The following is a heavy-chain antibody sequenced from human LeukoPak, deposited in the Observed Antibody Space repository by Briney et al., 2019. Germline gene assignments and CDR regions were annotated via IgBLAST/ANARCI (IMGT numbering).Heavy chain of an antibody. CDR3: ARAGGSTVSHSDY. Sequence: GGSLRLSCAASGFTFSSYWMNWARQAPGKGLEWVASINHNGNVNYYVDSVKGRFTISRDNAKNSLYLQMSNLRAEDTAVYYCARAGGSTVSHSDYWGQGTLVTVSS. CDR1: GFTFSSYW. CDR2: INHNGNVN. V-gene: IGHV3-7*01. J-gene: IGHJ4*02. D-gene: IGHD4-17*01.